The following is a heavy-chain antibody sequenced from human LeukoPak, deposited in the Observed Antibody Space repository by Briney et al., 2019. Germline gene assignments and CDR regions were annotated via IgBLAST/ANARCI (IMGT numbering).Heavy chain of an antibody. CDR2: INPSGGST. D-gene: IGHD4-17*01. J-gene: IGHJ4*02. CDR3: ASALKTTVTTTRGFDY. CDR1: GYTFTSYY. V-gene: IGHV1-46*01. Sequence: ASVMVSCKASGYTFTSYYMHWVRQAPGQGLEWMGIINPSGGSTSYAQKFQGRVTMTRDMSTSTVYMELSSLRSEDTAVYYCASALKTTVTTTRGFDYWGQGTLVTVSS.